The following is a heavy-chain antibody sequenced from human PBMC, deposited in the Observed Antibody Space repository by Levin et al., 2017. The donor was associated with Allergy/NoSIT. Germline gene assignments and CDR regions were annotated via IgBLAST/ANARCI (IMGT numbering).Heavy chain of an antibody. Sequence: PSQTLSLPCTFSGFSLRTSGMCVSWIRQPPGKALEWLALIDWDDDKYYSTSLKTRLTISKDTSKNQVVLTMTNMDPVDTATYYCARGGYSGYDLDAFDIWGQGTMVTVSS. V-gene: IGHV2-70*01. CDR1: GFSLRTSGMC. CDR2: IDWDDDK. J-gene: IGHJ3*02. D-gene: IGHD5-12*01. CDR3: ARGGYSGYDLDAFDI.